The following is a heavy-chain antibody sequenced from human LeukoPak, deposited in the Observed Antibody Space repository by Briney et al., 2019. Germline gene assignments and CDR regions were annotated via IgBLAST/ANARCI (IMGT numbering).Heavy chain of an antibody. J-gene: IGHJ6*02. D-gene: IGHD5-18*01. CDR2: IIPILGIE. V-gene: IGHV1-69*04. Sequence: SVKVSCKASGGTFSSYAISWVRQAPGQGLEWMGRIIPILGIENYAQKFQGRVTITADKSTSTAYMELSSLRSEDTAVYYCARVVSDTAMRADYYYYYGMDVWGQGTTVTVSS. CDR1: GGTFSSYA. CDR3: ARVVSDTAMRADYYYYYGMDV.